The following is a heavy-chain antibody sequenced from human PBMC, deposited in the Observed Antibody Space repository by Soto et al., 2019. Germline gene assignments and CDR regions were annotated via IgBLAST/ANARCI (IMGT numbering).Heavy chain of an antibody. V-gene: IGHV3-53*04. D-gene: IGHD2-2*01. CDR2: IYSGGST. CDR3: AREVGSPHYYYMDV. CDR1: GFTVSSNY. Sequence: GGSLRLSCAASGFTVSSNYMSWVRQAPGKGLEWVSVIYSGGSTYYADSVKGRFTISRHNSKSTLYLQMNSLRAEDTAVYYCAREVGSPHYYYMDVWGKGTTVTDSS. J-gene: IGHJ6*03.